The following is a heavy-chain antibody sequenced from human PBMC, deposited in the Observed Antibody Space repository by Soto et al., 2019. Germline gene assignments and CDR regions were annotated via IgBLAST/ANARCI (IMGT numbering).Heavy chain of an antibody. CDR3: ARDGESLGY. J-gene: IGHJ4*01. CDR2: ISSSSTI. Sequence: EVQLVESGGGLVQPGGSLRLSCAASGFTFSSYSMNWVRQAPGKGLEWVSYISSSSTIYYADSVKGRFTISRDNAKNSLYLQMNSLRDEDTAVYYCARDGESLGYWGQGTLVTVSS. D-gene: IGHD2-21*01. V-gene: IGHV3-48*02. CDR1: GFTFSSYS.